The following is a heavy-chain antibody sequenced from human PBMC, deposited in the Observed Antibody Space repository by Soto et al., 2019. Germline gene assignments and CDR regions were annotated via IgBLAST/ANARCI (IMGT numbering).Heavy chain of an antibody. D-gene: IGHD3-10*01. CDR1: GFMFRAYS. CDR3: ARGASGGVDF. Sequence: PGESLKISCAASGFMFRAYSMHWVGQAPGKGLEWLAVLAYDGSNTFYADSVKGRFTISRDNSRNTLSLQMSSLRETETAVYYCARGASGGVDFWGQGTPVTVSS. J-gene: IGHJ4*02. CDR2: LAYDGSNT. V-gene: IGHV3-30*04.